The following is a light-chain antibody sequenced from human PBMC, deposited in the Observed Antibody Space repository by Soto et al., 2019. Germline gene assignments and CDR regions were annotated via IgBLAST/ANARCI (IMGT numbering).Light chain of an antibody. J-gene: IGKJ1*01. Sequence: DFQITHSPSTRSASVVDRVTITCRASQNIRSRLAWFQQKPGKAPKLLIYDASSLESGVPQRFSGSGSGTEFTLTISSLQTDDFSTYYCKQYHSYWKFGQGTKVDIK. CDR2: DAS. CDR1: QNIRSR. CDR3: KQYHSYWK. V-gene: IGKV1-5*01.